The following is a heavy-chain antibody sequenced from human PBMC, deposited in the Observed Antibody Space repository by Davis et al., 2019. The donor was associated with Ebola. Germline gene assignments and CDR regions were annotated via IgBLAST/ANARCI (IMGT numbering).Heavy chain of an antibody. V-gene: IGHV5-51*01. J-gene: IGHJ6*02. D-gene: IGHD6-13*01. CDR2: IYPGDSDT. Sequence: GESLKISCKGSGYSFTSYWIAWVRQMPGKGLEWMGIIYPGDSDTRYSPSFQGQVTISADKSISTAYLQWSSLKASDTAMYYCARIAAAGTYYFYGMDVWGQGTTVTVSS. CDR3: ARIAAAGTYYFYGMDV. CDR1: GYSFTSYW.